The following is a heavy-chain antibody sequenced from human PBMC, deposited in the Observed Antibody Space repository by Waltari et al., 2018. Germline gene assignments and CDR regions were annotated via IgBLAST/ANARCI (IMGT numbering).Heavy chain of an antibody. CDR1: GGSFSGYY. Sequence: QVQLQQWGAGLLKPSETLSLTCAVYGGSFSGYYWSWIRQPPGKGLVGIGEINHSGSTNYNPSRKSRGTISVDTSKNPFSLKLSSVTAADTAVYYWANFYGDYGNGMDVWGQGTTVTVSS. D-gene: IGHD4-17*01. CDR3: ANFYGDYGNGMDV. V-gene: IGHV4-34*01. CDR2: INHSGST. J-gene: IGHJ6*02.